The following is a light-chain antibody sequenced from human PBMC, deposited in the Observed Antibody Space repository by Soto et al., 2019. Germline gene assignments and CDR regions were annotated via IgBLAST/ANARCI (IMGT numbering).Light chain of an antibody. Sequence: EIVLTQSPVTLSVSPGERGTLSCRASQRLSSNLAWYQQRPGQAPRLLIYGASIRATDIPARFIGSGSGTEFTLTISSLQSEDFAVYYCQQYINWPRTFGQGTKVGVK. V-gene: IGKV3-15*01. CDR3: QQYINWPRT. CDR1: QRLSSN. CDR2: GAS. J-gene: IGKJ1*01.